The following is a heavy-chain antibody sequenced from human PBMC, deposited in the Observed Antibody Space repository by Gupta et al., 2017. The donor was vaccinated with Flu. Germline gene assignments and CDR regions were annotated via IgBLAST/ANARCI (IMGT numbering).Heavy chain of an antibody. CDR1: GFTFSSYG. CDR3: AKDGVPHFDY. CDR2: ISYDGSNK. Sequence: QVQLVESGGGVVQPGRSLRLSCAASGFTFSSYGMHWVRQAPGKGLEWVAVISYDGSNKYYADSVKGRFTISRDNSKNTLYLQMNSLRAEDTAVYYCAKDGVPHFDYWGQGTLVTVSS. J-gene: IGHJ4*02. D-gene: IGHD1-1*01. V-gene: IGHV3-30*18.